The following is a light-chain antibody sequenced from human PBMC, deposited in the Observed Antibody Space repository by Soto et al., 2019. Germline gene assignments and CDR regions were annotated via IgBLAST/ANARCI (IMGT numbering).Light chain of an antibody. CDR3: QQYNDYWT. J-gene: IGKJ1*01. CDR2: KAS. CDR1: QSVNTW. Sequence: DIQMTQSPSTLSASVGDRVPITCRASQSVNTWLAWYQQKPGKAPKLLIQKASSLESGVPSRFSGSGSGTEFTLTISSLQPDDFATYYCQQYNDYWTFGQGTKVEIK. V-gene: IGKV1-5*03.